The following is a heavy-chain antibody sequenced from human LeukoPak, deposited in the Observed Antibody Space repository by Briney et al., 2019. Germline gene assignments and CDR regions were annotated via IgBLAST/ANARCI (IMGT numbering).Heavy chain of an antibody. CDR2: INPSGGST. Sequence: ASVKVSCKASGYTFTSYYMHWVRQAPGQGLEWMGIINPSGGSTSYAQKFQGRVTMTRDMSTSTVSLNLSSVTAADTAVYYCARSDGYGLVGIWGQGTMVTVSS. J-gene: IGHJ3*02. V-gene: IGHV1-46*01. CDR3: ARSDGYGLVGI. CDR1: GYTFTSYY. D-gene: IGHD3-10*01.